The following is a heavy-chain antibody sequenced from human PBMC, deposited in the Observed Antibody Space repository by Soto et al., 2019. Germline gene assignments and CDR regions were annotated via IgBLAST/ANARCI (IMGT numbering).Heavy chain of an antibody. D-gene: IGHD6-19*01. Sequence: QVQLVQSGAEVKKPGASVKVSCKASGYTFTTYGISWVRQAPGQGREWMGWISAYNGNTNYAQKIQGRVLMTTETSTSTAYMELRSLRSDDTAVYYCARQQWLYYYYGMDVWGQGTTVTVSS. V-gene: IGHV1-18*01. J-gene: IGHJ6*02. CDR1: GYTFTTYG. CDR3: ARQQWLYYYYGMDV. CDR2: ISAYNGNT.